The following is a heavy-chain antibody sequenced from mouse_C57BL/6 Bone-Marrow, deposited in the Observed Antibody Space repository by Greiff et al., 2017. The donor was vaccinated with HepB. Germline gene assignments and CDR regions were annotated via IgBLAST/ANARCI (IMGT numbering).Heavy chain of an antibody. D-gene: IGHD1-1*01. CDR3: ARSGITTVVATPFAY. CDR1: GYAFSSYW. Sequence: VQLQQSGAELVKPGASVKISCKASGYAFSSYWMNWVKQRPGKGLEWIGQIYPGDGDTNYNGKFKGKATLTADKSSSTAYMQLSSLTSGDSAVYFCARSGITTVVATPFAYWGQGTLVTVSA. V-gene: IGHV1-80*01. CDR2: IYPGDGDT. J-gene: IGHJ3*01.